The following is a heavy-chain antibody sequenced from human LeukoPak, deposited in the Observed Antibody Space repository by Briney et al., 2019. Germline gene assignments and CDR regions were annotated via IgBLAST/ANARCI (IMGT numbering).Heavy chain of an antibody. V-gene: IGHV4-61*02. CDR3: ARDQREQFLGFDP. CDR2: IYTSGST. D-gene: IGHD1-26*01. J-gene: IGHJ5*02. Sequence: SETLSLTCTVSGGSISSGSYYWRWIRQPAGKGLEWIGRIYTSGSTNYNPSLKSRVTISVDTSKNQFSLKLSSVTAADTAVYYCARDQREQFLGFDPWGQGTLVTVSS. CDR1: GGSISSGSYY.